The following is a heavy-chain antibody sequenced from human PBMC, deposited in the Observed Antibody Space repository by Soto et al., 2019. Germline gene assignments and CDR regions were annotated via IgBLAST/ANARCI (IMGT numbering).Heavy chain of an antibody. Sequence: PGGSLRLSCAASGFTFSSYAMSWVRQAPGKGLKWVSAISGSGGSTYYADSVKGRFTISRDNAKNSLYLQMNSLRAEDTALYYCAKGGSYYYDSSGYPGPFDYWGQGTLVTVSS. CDR3: AKGGSYYYDSSGYPGPFDY. D-gene: IGHD3-22*01. CDR1: GFTFSSYA. CDR2: ISGSGGST. V-gene: IGHV3-23*01. J-gene: IGHJ4*02.